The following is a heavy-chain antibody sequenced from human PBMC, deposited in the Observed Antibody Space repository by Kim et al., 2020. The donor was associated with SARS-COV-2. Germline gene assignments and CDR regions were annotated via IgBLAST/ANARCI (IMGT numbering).Heavy chain of an antibody. CDR1: GYTFTSYA. J-gene: IGHJ6*02. CDR3: ARGAAYCGGDCYYYYGMDV. D-gene: IGHD2-21*02. V-gene: IGHV7-4-1*02. CDR2: INTNTGNP. Sequence: ASVKVSCKASGYTFTSYAMNWVRQAPGQGLEWMGWINTNTGNPTYAQGFTGRVVFSLDTSVSTAYLQISSLKAEDTAVYYCARGAAYCGGDCYYYYGMDVWGQGTTVTVSS.